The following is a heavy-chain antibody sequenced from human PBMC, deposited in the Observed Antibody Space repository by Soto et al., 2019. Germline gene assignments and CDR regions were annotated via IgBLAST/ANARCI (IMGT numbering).Heavy chain of an antibody. CDR1: GGSISSYY. Sequence: SETLSLTCTVSGGSISSYYWSWIRQPPGKGLEWIGYIYYSGSTNYNPSLKSRVTISVDTSKNQFSLKLSSVTAADTAVYYCARAKGRYDFWSDYYTGIYFDYWGQGTLVTVSS. CDR3: ARAKGRYDFWSDYYTGIYFDY. CDR2: IYYSGST. D-gene: IGHD3-3*01. J-gene: IGHJ4*02. V-gene: IGHV4-59*01.